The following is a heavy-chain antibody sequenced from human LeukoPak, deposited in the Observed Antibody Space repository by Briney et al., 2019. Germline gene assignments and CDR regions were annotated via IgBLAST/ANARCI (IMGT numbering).Heavy chain of an antibody. V-gene: IGHV1-46*01. CDR2: ISPLGGGGST. D-gene: IGHD1-26*01. J-gene: IGHJ4*02. Sequence: ASVKVSCKASGYTFTTFFIHWVRQAPGQGLEWMAMISPLGGGGSTSYAQKFQGRVTMTRDMSTSTVVMEVNNLRSDDTAVYYCARDMDSGPDFFDYWGLGTLVTVSS. CDR3: ARDMDSGPDFFDY. CDR1: GYTFTTFF.